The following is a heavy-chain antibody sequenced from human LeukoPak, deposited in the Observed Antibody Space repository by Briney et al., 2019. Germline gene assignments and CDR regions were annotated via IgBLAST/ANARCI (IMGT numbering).Heavy chain of an antibody. CDR1: GFTFSSYA. Sequence: GGSLRLSCAASGFTFSSYAMSWVRQAPGKGLEWVSAISGSGGSTYYADSVKGRFTISRDNSKNTLYLQMNSLRAEDTAVYYCARGGSSWYYFDYWGQGILVTVSS. V-gene: IGHV3-23*01. CDR2: ISGSGGST. J-gene: IGHJ4*02. CDR3: ARGGSSWYYFDY. D-gene: IGHD6-13*01.